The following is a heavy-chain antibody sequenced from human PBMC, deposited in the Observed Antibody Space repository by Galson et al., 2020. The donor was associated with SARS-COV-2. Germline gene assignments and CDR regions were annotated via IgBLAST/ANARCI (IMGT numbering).Heavy chain of an antibody. V-gene: IGHV4-38-2*02. D-gene: IGHD2-15*01. CDR1: GYSISSGYF. Sequence: SETLSLTCTVSGYSISSGYFWGWIRQPPGKGLEWMGSIYHSGSTYYNPSLKSRVTISVDTSKNQFSLKLSSVTAADTAVYYCATYSVVVVAPTPLRADYWGRGTLVTVS. CDR3: ATYSVVVVAPTPLRADY. CDR2: IYHSGST. J-gene: IGHJ4*02.